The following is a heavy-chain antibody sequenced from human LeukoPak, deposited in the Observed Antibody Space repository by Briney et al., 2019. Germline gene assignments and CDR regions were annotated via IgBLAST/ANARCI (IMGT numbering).Heavy chain of an antibody. D-gene: IGHD6-13*01. CDR3: ARDLGRQLAYGMDV. Sequence: GASVKVSCKASGYTFTGYYMHWVRQAPGQRLEWLGWINTGNGDTRYSQTFQGRVTITSYTSASTAYMELSSLRSEDTAVYYCARDLGRQLAYGMDVWGQGTTVTVSS. J-gene: IGHJ6*02. V-gene: IGHV1-3*04. CDR2: INTGNGDT. CDR1: GYTFTGYY.